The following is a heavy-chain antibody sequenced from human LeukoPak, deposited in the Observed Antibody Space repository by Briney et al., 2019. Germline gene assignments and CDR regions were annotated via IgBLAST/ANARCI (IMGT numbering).Heavy chain of an antibody. CDR1: GFTFGDYA. CDR2: IRSKAYGGTT. Sequence: GGSLRLSCTASGFTFGDYAMSWVRQAPGKGLEWVGFIRSKAYGGTTEYAASVKGRFTISRDDSKSIAYLQMNSLKTEDTAAYYCTREVDFQHWGQGTLVTVSS. D-gene: IGHD2-2*01. V-gene: IGHV3-49*04. J-gene: IGHJ1*01. CDR3: TREVDFQH.